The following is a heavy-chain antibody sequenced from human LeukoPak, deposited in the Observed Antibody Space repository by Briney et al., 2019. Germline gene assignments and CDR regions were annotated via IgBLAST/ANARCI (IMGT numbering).Heavy chain of an antibody. CDR1: GFTFSSYA. J-gene: IGHJ4*02. D-gene: IGHD3-22*01. CDR2: ISDSGGST. CDR3: ARVNSLDYYDSSAEDAYDY. V-gene: IGHV3-23*01. Sequence: PGGSLRLSCAASGFTFSSYAMSWVRQAPGKGLEWVSTISDSGGSTYYADSLKGRFTISRDNYKNTLYLQMNSLRSDDTAVYYCARVNSLDYYDSSAEDAYDYWGQGTLVTVSS.